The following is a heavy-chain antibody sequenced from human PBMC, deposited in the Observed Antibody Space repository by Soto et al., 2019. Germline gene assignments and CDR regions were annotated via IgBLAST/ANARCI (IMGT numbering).Heavy chain of an antibody. Sequence: GGSLRLSCAASGFTFSSYGMHWVRQAPGKGLEWVAVISYDGSNKYYADSVKGRFTISRDNSKNTLYLQMNSLRAEDTAVYYCAKDQIAAVYYYYGMDVWGQGTTVTVSS. D-gene: IGHD6-25*01. CDR2: ISYDGSNK. V-gene: IGHV3-30*18. CDR3: AKDQIAAVYYYYGMDV. CDR1: GFTFSSYG. J-gene: IGHJ6*02.